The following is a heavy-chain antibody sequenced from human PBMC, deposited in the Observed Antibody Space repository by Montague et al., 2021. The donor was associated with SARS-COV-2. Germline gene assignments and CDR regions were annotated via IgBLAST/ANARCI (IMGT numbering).Heavy chain of an antibody. J-gene: IGHJ6*02. D-gene: IGHD3-10*01. V-gene: IGHV4-59*01. CDR3: ARDRGNLYYGSGSYSMDV. CDR1: GGSISSYH. CDR2: IYNNGNT. Sequence: SETLSLTCTVSGGSISSYHWCWIRQPPGKGLELIGYIYNNGNTNYIPSLKIRLPISVATSKNQLSLKLNSVTAADTAVYYCARDRGNLYYGSGSYSMDVWGQGTTVTVSS.